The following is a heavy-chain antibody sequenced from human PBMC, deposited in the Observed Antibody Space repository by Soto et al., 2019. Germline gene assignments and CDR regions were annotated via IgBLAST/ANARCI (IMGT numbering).Heavy chain of an antibody. CDR3: ARGSYWNSLEH. V-gene: IGHV1-2*02. CDR2: INPSSGVI. J-gene: IGHJ4*01. Sequence: ASVKVSCKSSGYTFTAHFIHWVRQAPGQGPEWMAWINPSSGVINFAPKFQGRITLTRDSSLSTAYLELNSLRSDDTAVYFCARGSYWNSLEHWGHGSQVTVSS. D-gene: IGHD3-10*01. CDR1: GYTFTAHF.